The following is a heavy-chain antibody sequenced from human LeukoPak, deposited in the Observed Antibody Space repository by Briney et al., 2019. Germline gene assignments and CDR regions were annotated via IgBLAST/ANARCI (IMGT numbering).Heavy chain of an antibody. V-gene: IGHV4-59*01. Sequence: PSETLSLTCTVSGGSISSYYWSWIRQPPGKGLEWIGYIYYTGSTDYNPSLKSRVAISVDTSKSQFPLKLSSVTAADTAVYYCARGSKAAPGTFDYWGQGTLVTVSS. J-gene: IGHJ4*02. CDR3: ARGSKAAPGTFDY. CDR2: IYYTGST. CDR1: GGSISSYY. D-gene: IGHD6-13*01.